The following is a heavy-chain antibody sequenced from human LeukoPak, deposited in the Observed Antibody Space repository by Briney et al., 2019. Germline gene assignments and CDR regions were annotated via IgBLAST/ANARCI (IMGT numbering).Heavy chain of an antibody. CDR1: GYTFTGYY. Sequence: SCKASGYTFTGYYMHWVRQAPGKGLVWVSHINGDGSNVNYADSVKGRFTISRDNAKNTLYLQMNSLRVEDTALYYCGRGKSPAAVDDWGQGTLVTVPS. J-gene: IGHJ4*02. D-gene: IGHD2-2*01. CDR3: GRGKSPAAVDD. V-gene: IGHV3-74*01. CDR2: INGDGSNV.